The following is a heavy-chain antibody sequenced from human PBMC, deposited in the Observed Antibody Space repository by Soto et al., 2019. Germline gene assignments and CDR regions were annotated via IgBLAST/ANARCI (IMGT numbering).Heavy chain of an antibody. CDR2: IIPIFGTA. V-gene: IGHV1-69*01. J-gene: IGHJ2*01. Sequence: QVQLVQSGAEVKKPGSSVKVSCKASGGTFSSYAISWVQQAPGQGLEWMGGIIPIFGTANYAQKFQGRVTITADESTSTAYMELSSLRSEDTAVYYCARTDCGGDCYHWYFDLWGRGTLVTVSS. CDR1: GGTFSSYA. CDR3: ARTDCGGDCYHWYFDL. D-gene: IGHD2-21*02.